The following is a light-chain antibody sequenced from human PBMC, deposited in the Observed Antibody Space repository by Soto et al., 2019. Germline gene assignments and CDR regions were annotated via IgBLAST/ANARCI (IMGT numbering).Light chain of an antibody. CDR1: QDISNY. CDR3: QQYDNLPLT. V-gene: IGKV1-33*01. Sequence: DIQMTQSPSSLSASVGDRVTITFQASQDISNYLNWYQQKPGKAPKLLIYDASNLETGVPSRFSGSGSGTDSTFTISSLQPEDIATYYCQQYDNLPLTFGGGTKVDIK. J-gene: IGKJ4*01. CDR2: DAS.